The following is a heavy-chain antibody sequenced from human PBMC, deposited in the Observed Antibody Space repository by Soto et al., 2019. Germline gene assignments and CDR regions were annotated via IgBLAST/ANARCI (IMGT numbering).Heavy chain of an antibody. CDR1: GFNFISLA. V-gene: IGHV3-23*01. J-gene: IGHJ4*02. CDR3: AKGVSHYYDSTRSCAYFDY. CDR2: ISGSGGST. Sequence: GGSLRLRSAASGFNFISLAIRRVRQETGKGLEWVSAISGSGGSTYYADSVKGRFTISRDNSKNTLYLQMNSLRAEDAAVYYCAKGVSHYYDSTRSCAYFDYWGQGTLVTVS. D-gene: IGHD3-22*01.